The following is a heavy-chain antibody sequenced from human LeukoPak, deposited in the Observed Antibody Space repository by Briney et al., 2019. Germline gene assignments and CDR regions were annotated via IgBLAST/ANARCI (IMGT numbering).Heavy chain of an antibody. J-gene: IGHJ3*02. CDR1: GGSFSGYY. CDR3: ARRGRGYCSSTSCYRVGAFDI. V-gene: IGHV4-34*01. D-gene: IGHD2-2*02. CDR2: INHSGST. Sequence: SETLSLTCAVYGGSFSGYYWSWIRQPPGKGLEWIGEINHSGSTNYNPSLKSRVTISVDTSKNQFSLKLSSVTAADTAVYYCARRGRGYCSSTSCYRVGAFDIWGQGTMVTVSS.